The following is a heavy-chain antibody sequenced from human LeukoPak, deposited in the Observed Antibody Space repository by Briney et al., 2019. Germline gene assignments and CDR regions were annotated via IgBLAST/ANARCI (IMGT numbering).Heavy chain of an antibody. CDR3: ARDYYYDSSAYRWFDP. CDR2: IYSGGGST. CDR1: GFTVSSNY. D-gene: IGHD3-22*01. V-gene: IGHV3-66*01. Sequence: PGGSLRLSCAASGFTVSSNYMSWVRQAPGKGLEWVSVIYSGGGSTYYADSVKGRFTISRDNSENTLYLQMNTLRAEDTAVYYCARDYYYDSSAYRWFDPWGQGTLVTVSS. J-gene: IGHJ5*02.